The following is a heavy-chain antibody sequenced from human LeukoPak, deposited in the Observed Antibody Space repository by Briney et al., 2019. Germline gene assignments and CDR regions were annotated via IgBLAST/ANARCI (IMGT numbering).Heavy chain of an antibody. D-gene: IGHD6-13*01. V-gene: IGHV4-4*02. CDR1: GGSINSHNW. Sequence: PSGTLSLTCAVSGGSINSHNWWTWVRQPPGEGLEWVGEVYENGDTNYNSSLERRVTMSVDKAKNQFSLRLRFVTAADTAVYYCARKGIAATGTGWFDSWGQGTLVTVSS. CDR2: VYENGDT. J-gene: IGHJ5*01. CDR3: ARKGIAATGTGWFDS.